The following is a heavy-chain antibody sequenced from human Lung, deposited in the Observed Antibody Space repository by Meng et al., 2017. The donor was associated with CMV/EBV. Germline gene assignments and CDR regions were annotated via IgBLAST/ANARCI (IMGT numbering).Heavy chain of an antibody. V-gene: IGHV1-58*01. CDR3: AAGSHVIEYYDLWSGYYPPPIFDY. Sequence: SVKVSXXASGFTFPNSAVQWVRQARGQRLEWIGWIVVGSGNTNYAQKFQERVTITRDMSTSTAYMELSSLRSEDTAVYYCAAGSHVIEYYDLWSGYYPPPIFDYWGQGXLVTVSS. D-gene: IGHD3-3*01. J-gene: IGHJ4*02. CDR1: GFTFPNSA. CDR2: IVVGSGNT.